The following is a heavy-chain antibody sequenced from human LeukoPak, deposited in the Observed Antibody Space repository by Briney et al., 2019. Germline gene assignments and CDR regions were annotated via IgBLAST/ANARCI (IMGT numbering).Heavy chain of an antibody. CDR3: ARENDP. J-gene: IGHJ5*02. Sequence: SETLSLTCAVYGGSFSGYYWSWIRQPPGKGLEWIGEINHSGSTNYNPPLKSRVTISVDTSKNQFSLKLSSVTAADTAVYYCARENDPWGQGTLVTVSS. V-gene: IGHV4-34*01. CDR1: GGSFSGYY. CDR2: INHSGST.